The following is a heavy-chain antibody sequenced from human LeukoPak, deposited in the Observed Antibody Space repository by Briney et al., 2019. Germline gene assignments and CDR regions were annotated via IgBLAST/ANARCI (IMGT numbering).Heavy chain of an antibody. D-gene: IGHD4-23*01. J-gene: IGHJ4*02. V-gene: IGHV4-4*07. CDR1: GGSFTSYC. CDR2: IDTNGDT. Sequence: SETLSLTCTVSGGSFTSYCWTWIRQSAGKGLEWIGRIDTNGDTRYNPSLKSRVTISVDTSKNQFSLKLSSVTAADTAVYYCASRSVTTGVFDYWGQGTLVTVSS. CDR3: ASRSVTTGVFDY.